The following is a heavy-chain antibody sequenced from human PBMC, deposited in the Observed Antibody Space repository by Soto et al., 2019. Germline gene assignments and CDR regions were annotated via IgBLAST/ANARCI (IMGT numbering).Heavy chain of an antibody. Sequence: PGGSLRLSCAASGFTFSSYGMHWVRQAPGKGLEWVAVISYDGSNKYYADSVKGRFTISRDNSKNTLYLQMNSLRAEDTAVYYCAKDGYSGSYYGQFDYWGQGTLVTVSS. CDR1: GFTFSSYG. CDR2: ISYDGSNK. CDR3: AKDGYSGSYYGQFDY. D-gene: IGHD1-26*01. V-gene: IGHV3-30*18. J-gene: IGHJ4*02.